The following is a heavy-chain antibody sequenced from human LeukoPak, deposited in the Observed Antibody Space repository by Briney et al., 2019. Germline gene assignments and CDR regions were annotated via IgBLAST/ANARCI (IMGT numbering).Heavy chain of an antibody. D-gene: IGHD4-17*01. CDR2: ISSSSSYI. CDR1: GFTFSSYA. V-gene: IGHV3-21*01. J-gene: IGHJ4*02. Sequence: GGSLRLSCAASGFTFSSYAMSWVRQAPGKGLEWVSSISSSSSYIYYADSVKGRFTISRDNAKNSLYLQMNSLRAEDTAVYYCARRLGTTVTTTPYYFDYWGQGTLVTVSS. CDR3: ARRLGTTVTTTPYYFDY.